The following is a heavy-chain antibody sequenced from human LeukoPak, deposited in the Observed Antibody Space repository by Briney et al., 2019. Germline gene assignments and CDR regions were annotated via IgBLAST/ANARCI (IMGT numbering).Heavy chain of an antibody. V-gene: IGHV1-69*05. CDR2: IIPIFGTA. D-gene: IGHD2-2*01. J-gene: IGHJ4*02. CDR3: ACSACSSTSRYQFDY. Sequence: LGASVKVSCKASGDTFSGYAISWVRQAPGQGLEWMGGIIPIFGTANYAQKFQGRVTITTDESTSTAYMELSSVRSEDPAAYYCACSACSSTSRYQFDYWGQGTLVTVSS. CDR1: GDTFSGYA.